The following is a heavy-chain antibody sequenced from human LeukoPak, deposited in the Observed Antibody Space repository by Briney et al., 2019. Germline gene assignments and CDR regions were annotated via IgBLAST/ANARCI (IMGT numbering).Heavy chain of an antibody. Sequence: QPGGSLRLSCAASGFTFSRYWMSWVRQAPGKGLEWVANIKLDGSEKYYVDSVKGRFTISRDNAKNSLYLQMNSLRAEDTAVYYCARNITVTTFFWFDPWGQGTLVTVSS. D-gene: IGHD4-17*01. J-gene: IGHJ5*02. CDR1: GFTFSRYW. CDR3: ARNITVTTFFWFDP. V-gene: IGHV3-7*01. CDR2: IKLDGSEK.